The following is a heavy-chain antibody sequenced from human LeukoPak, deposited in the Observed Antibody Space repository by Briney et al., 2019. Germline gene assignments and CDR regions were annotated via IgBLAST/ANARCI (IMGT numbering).Heavy chain of an antibody. CDR1: GFTSSSSS. D-gene: IGHD6-19*01. J-gene: IGHJ4*02. V-gene: IGHV3-21*01. Sequence: GGSLRLSCAASGFTSSSSSMNWVRQAPGKGLEWVSSISSSSTYIYYADLVKGRFTISRDNAKNSLYLQMSSLRAEDTAVYYCASDKGGSGWSYYFDFWGQGTLVTVSS. CDR2: ISSSSTYI. CDR3: ASDKGGSGWSYYFDF.